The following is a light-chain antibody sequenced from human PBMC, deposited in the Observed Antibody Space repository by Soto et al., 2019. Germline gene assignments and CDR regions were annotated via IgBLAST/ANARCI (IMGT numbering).Light chain of an antibody. CDR3: QHYISAPWT. V-gene: IGKV1-27*01. J-gene: IGKJ1*01. Sequence: DIQMTQSPSSLSASVGDRVTLTCRASQGISNYLVWYQQKPGKDPKLLIYSASTLETGVPSRFSGSGSGTDFTLTISSLQPEDVATYYCQHYISAPWTFGPGTKVEIK. CDR2: SAS. CDR1: QGISNY.